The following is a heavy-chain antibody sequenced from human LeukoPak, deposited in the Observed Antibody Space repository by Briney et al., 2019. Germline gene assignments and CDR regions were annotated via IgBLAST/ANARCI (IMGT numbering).Heavy chain of an antibody. V-gene: IGHV3-48*03. CDR2: ISSSGSTI. Sequence: GESLRLSCVVSGLTFSSYEMNWVRQAPGKGLEWVSYISSSGSTIYYADSVKGRFTISRDNARNSLYLQMNSLRAEDTAVYYCARETELGYWGQGTLVTVSS. J-gene: IGHJ4*02. D-gene: IGHD6-6*01. CDR1: GLTFSSYE. CDR3: ARETELGY.